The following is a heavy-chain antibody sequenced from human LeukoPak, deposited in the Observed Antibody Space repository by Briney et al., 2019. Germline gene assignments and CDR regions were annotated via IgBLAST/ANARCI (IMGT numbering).Heavy chain of an antibody. J-gene: IGHJ4*02. CDR3: AREADPVVVAAINPTYYFDY. V-gene: IGHV3-30*03. Sequence: PGRSLRLSCAASGFTFSSYGIHWVRQAPGKGLEWVAIISYDGSNKYYADSVKGRFTISRDNSKDTLFLQMNSLRAEDTAVYYCAREADPVVVAAINPTYYFDYWGQGTLVTVSS. CDR1: GFTFSSYG. CDR2: ISYDGSNK. D-gene: IGHD2-15*01.